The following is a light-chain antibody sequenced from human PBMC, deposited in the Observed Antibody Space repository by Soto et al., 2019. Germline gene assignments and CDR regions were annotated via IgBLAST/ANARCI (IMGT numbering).Light chain of an antibody. CDR3: QQRRDSIT. V-gene: IGKV3-11*01. CDR1: HSVTTH. J-gene: IGKJ5*01. Sequence: EIVLTQSPDTLSLSPGERATLSCWASHSVTTHLAWFQQRPGQTPRLLIYDASTRAPGIPARFSGRGSGADFTLTISSLEHEDFAVYYCQQRRDSITFGQGTRREIK. CDR2: DAS.